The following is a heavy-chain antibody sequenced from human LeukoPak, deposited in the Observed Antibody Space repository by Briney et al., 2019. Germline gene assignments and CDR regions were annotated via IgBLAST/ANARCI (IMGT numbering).Heavy chain of an antibody. J-gene: IGHJ4*02. Sequence: GGSLRLSCAASGFTFSNYAMTWVRQAPGKGLEWISTISGRGGGTYYTDSVKGRFTISRDNSKSTVYLQMNNLRAEDTALYYCAKEKGFGYSPLDYWGQGTLVTVSA. CDR1: GFTFSNYA. CDR2: ISGRGGGT. CDR3: AKEKGFGYSPLDY. D-gene: IGHD3-22*01. V-gene: IGHV3-23*01.